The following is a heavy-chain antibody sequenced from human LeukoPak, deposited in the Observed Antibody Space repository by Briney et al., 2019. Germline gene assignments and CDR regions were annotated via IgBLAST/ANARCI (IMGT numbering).Heavy chain of an antibody. CDR3: ARDQRIAVAGTHYYYYGMDV. CDR2: INPSGDSI. CDR1: GYTFTTYY. J-gene: IGHJ6*02. Sequence: ASVKVSCKASGYTFTTYYMHWVRQAPGQGLEWMGIINPSGDSITYAQKFQGRVTMTRDTSTSTVYMELSSLRSEDTAVYYCARDQRIAVAGTHYYYYGMDVWGQGATVTVSS. V-gene: IGHV1-46*01. D-gene: IGHD6-19*01.